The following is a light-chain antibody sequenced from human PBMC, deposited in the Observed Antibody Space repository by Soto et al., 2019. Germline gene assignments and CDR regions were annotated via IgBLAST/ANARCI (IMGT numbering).Light chain of an antibody. V-gene: IGLV1-40*01. CDR1: SSNLGADYD. J-gene: IGLJ3*02. Sequence: QSVLTQPPSVSGTPGQRVSISCTGTSSNLGADYDVHWYQQLPGTAPRLLIFGNNNRPSGVPDRFAGSKSGTSASLAITGLQAEDEAVYYCQSYDGSLTTTVFGAGTKLTVL. CDR3: QSYDGSLTTTV. CDR2: GNN.